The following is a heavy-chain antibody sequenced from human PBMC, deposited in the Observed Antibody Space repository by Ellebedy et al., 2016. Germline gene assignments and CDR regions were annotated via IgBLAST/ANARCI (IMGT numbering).Heavy chain of an antibody. CDR1: GFTFDDYA. J-gene: IGHJ4*02. CDR2: ISWNSVAI. Sequence: GGSLRLXXNTSGFTFDDYALHWVRQAPGRGLEWVSGISWNSVAIGYADSVKGHFSISRDNFRNTLHLQMSNLRGEDTAVYYCRQGHYADYWGQGTLVTVSS. CDR3: RQGHYADY. D-gene: IGHD2-2*01. V-gene: IGHV3-9*01.